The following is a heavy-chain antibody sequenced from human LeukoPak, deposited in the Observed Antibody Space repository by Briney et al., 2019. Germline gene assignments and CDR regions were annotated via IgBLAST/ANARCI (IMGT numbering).Heavy chain of an antibody. CDR2: IIPIFGTA. CDR3: ARDRFSGYSYGGDYYYHMDV. CDR1: GGTFSSYA. V-gene: IGHV1-69*13. Sequence: SVKVSCKASGGTFSSYAISWVRQAPGQGLEWMGGIIPIFGTANYAQKFQGRVTITADESTSTAYMELSSLRSEDTAVYYCARDRFSGYSYGGDYYYHMDVWGKGTTVTVSS. D-gene: IGHD5-18*01. J-gene: IGHJ6*03.